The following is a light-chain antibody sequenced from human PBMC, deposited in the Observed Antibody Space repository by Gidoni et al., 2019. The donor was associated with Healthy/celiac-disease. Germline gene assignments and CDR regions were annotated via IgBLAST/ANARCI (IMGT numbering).Light chain of an antibody. CDR1: SSDVGGYNY. J-gene: IGLJ1*01. Sequence: QSALTQPASVSASPAQSITISCTGTSSDVGGYNYVSCYQQHPGKAHKLMIYEVSNRPAGVSNRFSGYKSGNTAPLTISGRQAEDEADYYGSSYTSSSTEVFGTGTKVTVL. CDR2: EVS. CDR3: SSYTSSSTEV. V-gene: IGLV2-14*01.